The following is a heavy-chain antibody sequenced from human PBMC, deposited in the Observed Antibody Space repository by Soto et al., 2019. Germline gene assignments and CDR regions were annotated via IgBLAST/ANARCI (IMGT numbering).Heavy chain of an antibody. CDR2: ISYDGSNK. V-gene: IGHV3-30-3*01. CDR1: GFTFSSYA. CDR3: ARVQLSYPVRGAIPYDY. D-gene: IGHD3-10*01. Sequence: QVQLVESGGGVVQPGRSLRLSCAASGFTFSSYAMHWVRQAPGKGLEWVAVISYDGSNKYYADSVKGRFTISRDNSKNTLYLQMNSLRAEDTAVYYCARVQLSYPVRGAIPYDYWGQGTLVTVSS. J-gene: IGHJ4*02.